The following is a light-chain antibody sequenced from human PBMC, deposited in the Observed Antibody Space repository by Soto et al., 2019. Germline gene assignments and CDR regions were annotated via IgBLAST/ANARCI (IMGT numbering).Light chain of an antibody. CDR3: HQYSHWLGP. V-gene: IGKV3-15*01. CDR2: GAS. Sequence: EIVMTQSPGTLSVSPGERVTLSCRASQSVDSNLAWYSQRPGQAPRLLIYGASTRATGIPARFSGSGSGTVFPLTISGLQSEDFAVLCCHQYSHWLGPFGQGTRVEMK. CDR1: QSVDSN. J-gene: IGKJ1*01.